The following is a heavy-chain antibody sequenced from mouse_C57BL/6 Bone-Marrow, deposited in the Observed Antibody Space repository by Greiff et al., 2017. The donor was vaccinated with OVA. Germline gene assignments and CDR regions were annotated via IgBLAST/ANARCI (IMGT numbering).Heavy chain of an antibody. CDR3: ARGVWLSSFAD. J-gene: IGHJ3*01. V-gene: IGHV1-81*01. CDR2: IYPRSGNT. D-gene: IGHD2-10*02. Sequence: QVQLQQSGAELARPGASVKLSCKASGYTFTSYGISWVKQRTGQGLEWIGEIYPRSGNTYYNEKFKGKATLTADKSSSTAYMELRSLTSDDSAVYFCARGVWLSSFADWGQGTLVTVSA. CDR1: GYTFTSYG.